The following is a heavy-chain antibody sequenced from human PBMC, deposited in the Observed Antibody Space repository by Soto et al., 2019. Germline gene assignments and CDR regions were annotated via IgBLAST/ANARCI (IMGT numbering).Heavy chain of an antibody. V-gene: IGHV3-66*01. D-gene: IGHD6-19*01. CDR3: ARSSGWNRLDY. CDR2: IYTGDNR. CDR1: GVSVTSHY. J-gene: IGHJ4*02. Sequence: EVQMMESGGNLVHPGGSLRLSCVVSGVSVTSHYMNWVRQAPGKGLEWVSIIYTGDNRNYADSVRGRFTISRDNSENTLYLQMDRLTVEDTAVYFCARSSGWNRLDYWGLGTLVTVSS.